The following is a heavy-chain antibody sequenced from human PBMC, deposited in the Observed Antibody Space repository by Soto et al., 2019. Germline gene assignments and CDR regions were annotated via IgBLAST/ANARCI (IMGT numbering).Heavy chain of an antibody. CDR1: GGTFSSYA. Sequence: SVKVSCKASGGTFSSYAISWVRQAPGEGPEWMGGIIPIFGTANYAQKFQGRVTITAEESTSTAYMELSSLRSEDTAVYYCAREGYSSSSGGYYYYYYGMDVWGKGTQVLVSA. D-gene: IGHD6-6*01. CDR2: IIPIFGTA. V-gene: IGHV1-69*13. CDR3: AREGYSSSSGGYYYYYYGMDV. J-gene: IGHJ6*04.